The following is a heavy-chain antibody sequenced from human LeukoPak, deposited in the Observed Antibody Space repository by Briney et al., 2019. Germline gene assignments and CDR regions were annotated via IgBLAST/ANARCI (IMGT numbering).Heavy chain of an antibody. V-gene: IGHV3-66*01. CDR2: IYSGGST. CDR1: GFTVSSNY. J-gene: IGHJ5*02. Sequence: PGGSLRLSCAASGFTVSSNYMSWVRQAPGKGLEWVSVIYSGGSTYYADSVKGRFTISRDNSKNTLYLQMNSLRAEDTAVYYCARGYGYSYGYLNWFDPWGQGTLVTVSS. D-gene: IGHD5-18*01. CDR3: ARGYGYSYGYLNWFDP.